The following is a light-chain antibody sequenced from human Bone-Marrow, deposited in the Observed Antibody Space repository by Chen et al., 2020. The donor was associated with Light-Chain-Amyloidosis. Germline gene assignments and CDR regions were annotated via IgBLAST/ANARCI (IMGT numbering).Light chain of an antibody. CDR1: NIESTS. CDR3: QVWDRSSDRPV. V-gene: IGLV3-21*02. CDR2: DDS. Sequence: SYVLTHPSSVSAAPGHTATIACGGNNIESTSVHWYQQTPGQAPLLVVYDDSYRPSGIPERLSGSNSGNTATLTISRVEAGDEADYYCQVWDRSSDRPVFGGGTKLTVL. J-gene: IGLJ3*02.